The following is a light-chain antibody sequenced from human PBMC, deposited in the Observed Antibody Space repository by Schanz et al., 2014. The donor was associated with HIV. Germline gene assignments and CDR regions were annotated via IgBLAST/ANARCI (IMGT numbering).Light chain of an antibody. CDR3: QHYVGSRGT. J-gene: IGKJ4*01. Sequence: IVLTQSPGTLSLSPGERATLSCRASQSVGSDLAWYQQKPGQAPRLLIYGASNRASGIPPRFSGSGSGTDFSLTISRLEPEDFAVYYCQHYVGSRGTFGGGTKVDMK. V-gene: IGKV3-20*01. CDR1: QSVGSD. CDR2: GAS.